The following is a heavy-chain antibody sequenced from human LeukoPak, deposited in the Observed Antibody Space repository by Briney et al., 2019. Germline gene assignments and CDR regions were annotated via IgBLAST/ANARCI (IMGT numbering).Heavy chain of an antibody. CDR1: GGSISSYY. V-gene: IGHV4-59*01. D-gene: IGHD5-12*01. CDR2: IYYSGNT. Sequence: SETLSLTCTVSGGSISSYYWSWIRQPPGGGLEWIGYIYYSGNTNYNPSLKRRVTISLDTSKSQFSLKLRSVTAADTAVYYCARSGLDSRYYFGMDVWGQGTTVTVSS. CDR3: ARSGLDSRYYFGMDV. J-gene: IGHJ6*02.